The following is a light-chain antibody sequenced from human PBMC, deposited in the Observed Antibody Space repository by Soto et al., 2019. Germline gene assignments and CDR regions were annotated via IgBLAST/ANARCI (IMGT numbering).Light chain of an antibody. J-gene: IGKJ4*01. Sequence: DIQMTQSPSSLSASVGDRVTITCRASQSISRYLNWYQQKPGKAPKLLIYDGSSLQSLVPSRFSGSGSGTDFTLTISSLKPEDFATYSCQTSYSTLLTFGGVTKVEIK. CDR3: QTSYSTLLT. CDR2: DGS. CDR1: QSISRY. V-gene: IGKV1-39*01.